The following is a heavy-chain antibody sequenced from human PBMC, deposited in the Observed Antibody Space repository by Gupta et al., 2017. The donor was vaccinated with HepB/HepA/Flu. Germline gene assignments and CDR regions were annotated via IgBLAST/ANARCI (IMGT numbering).Heavy chain of an antibody. CDR2: ISSSSSYI. CDR3: ARDPGRSYYYYYMDV. CDR1: GFTFSSYS. D-gene: IGHD3-10*01. Sequence: VQLVESGGGLVKPGGSLRLSCAASGFTFSSYSMNWVRQAPGKGLEWVSSISSSSSYIYYADSVKGRFTISRDNAKNSLYLQMNSLRAEDTAVYYCARDPGRSYYYYYMDVGGKGTTVTVSS. J-gene: IGHJ6*03. V-gene: IGHV3-21*01.